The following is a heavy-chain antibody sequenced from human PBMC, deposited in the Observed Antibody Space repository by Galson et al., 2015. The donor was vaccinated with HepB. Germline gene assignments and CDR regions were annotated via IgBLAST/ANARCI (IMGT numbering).Heavy chain of an antibody. J-gene: IGHJ4*02. D-gene: IGHD2-2*01. CDR3: TTFDNVIVSAVPGY. CDR2: IKSKTDGGTT. CDR1: GFTFSNAW. Sequence: SLRLSCAASGFTFSNAWMTWVRQAPGKGLQWVGRIKSKTDGGTTDYAAPVKGRFTISRDDSKNTLYLQMNSLKTEDTAVYYCTTFDNVIVSAVPGYWGQGTLVTVSS. V-gene: IGHV3-15*01.